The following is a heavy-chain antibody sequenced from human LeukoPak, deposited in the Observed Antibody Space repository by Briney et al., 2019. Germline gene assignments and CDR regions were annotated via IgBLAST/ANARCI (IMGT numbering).Heavy chain of an antibody. CDR1: GGSISSYY. J-gene: IGHJ5*02. CDR3: ARDPNYGKSWFDP. CDR2: IYYSGST. D-gene: IGHD5-24*01. Sequence: SKTLSLTCTVSGGSISSYYWSWIRQPPGKGLEWIGYIYYSGSTNYNPSLKSRVTMPVDTSKNQFSLKLSSVTAADTAVYYCARDPNYGKSWFDPWGQGTLVTVSS. V-gene: IGHV4-59*12.